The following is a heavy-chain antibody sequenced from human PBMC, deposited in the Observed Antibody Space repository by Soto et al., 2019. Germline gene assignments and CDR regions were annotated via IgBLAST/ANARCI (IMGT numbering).Heavy chain of an antibody. J-gene: IGHJ4*01. CDR2: ISDSGENI. Sequence: GGSLRLSCAASGFSFRSCAMCWVRQAPGKGPEWVAAISDSGENIYYADSVEGRFTISRDNSKNTLYLQMNSLRAEDTAVYYCAHYDTSGFYLRILYRWGHGTPVTVSS. CDR1: GFSFRSCA. CDR3: AHYDTSGFYLRILYR. V-gene: IGHV3-23*01. D-gene: IGHD3-22*01.